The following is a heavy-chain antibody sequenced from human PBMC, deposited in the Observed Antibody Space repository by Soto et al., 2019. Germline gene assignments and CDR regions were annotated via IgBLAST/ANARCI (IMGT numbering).Heavy chain of an antibody. V-gene: IGHV3-30-3*01. Sequence: GGSLRLSCAASGFTFSSYAMHWVRQAPGKGLEWVAVISYDGSNKYYADSVKGRFTISRDNSKNTLYLQMNSLRAEDTAVYYCAREGGYDFWSGPLDYWGQGTLVTVSS. D-gene: IGHD3-3*01. CDR2: ISYDGSNK. CDR1: GFTFSSYA. J-gene: IGHJ4*02. CDR3: AREGGYDFWSGPLDY.